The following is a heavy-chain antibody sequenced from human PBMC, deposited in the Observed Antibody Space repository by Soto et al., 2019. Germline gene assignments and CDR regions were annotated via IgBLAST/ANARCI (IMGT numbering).Heavy chain of an antibody. CDR1: GGSISSGDYC. J-gene: IGHJ4*02. Sequence: SETLSLTCTVSGGSISSGDYCWSWIRQPPGKGLEWIGYIYYSGSTYYNPSLKSRVTISVDTSKNQFSLKLSSVTAADTAVYYCARGQRGINFDYWGQGTLVTVSS. D-gene: IGHD3-10*01. V-gene: IGHV4-30-4*01. CDR2: IYYSGST. CDR3: ARGQRGINFDY.